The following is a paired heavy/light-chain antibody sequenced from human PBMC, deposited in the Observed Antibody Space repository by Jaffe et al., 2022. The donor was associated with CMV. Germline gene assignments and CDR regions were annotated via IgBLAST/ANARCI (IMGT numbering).Heavy chain of an antibody. CDR3: ARDLERGWKYSNYVPGVAY. J-gene: IGHJ4*02. D-gene: IGHD4-4*01. CDR2: ISSSSSYT. CDR1: GFTFSDYY. Sequence: QVQLVESGGGLVKPGGSLRLSCAASGFTFSDYYMSWIRQAPGKGLEWVSYISSSSSYTNYADSVKGRFTISRDNAKNSLYLQMNSLRAEDTAVYYCARDLERGWKYSNYVPGVAYWGQGTLVTVSS. V-gene: IGHV3-11*06.
Light chain of an antibody. V-gene: IGKV2-24*01. CDR2: KIS. CDR3: TQATQFPHGLT. Sequence: DIVMTQTPLSSPVTLGQPASISCRSSQSLVHSDGNTYLSWLQQRPGQPPRLLIYKISNRFSGVPDRFSGSGAGTDFTLKISRVEAEDVGVYYCTQATQFPHGLTFGGGTKVEIK. J-gene: IGKJ4*01. CDR1: QSLVHSDGNTY.